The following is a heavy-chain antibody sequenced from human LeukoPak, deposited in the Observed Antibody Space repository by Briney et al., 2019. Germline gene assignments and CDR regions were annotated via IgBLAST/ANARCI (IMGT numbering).Heavy chain of an antibody. D-gene: IGHD6-13*01. J-gene: IGHJ3*02. CDR2: IYHSGST. Sequence: SGTLSLTCAVSGGSISSSNWWSWVRQPPGKGLEWIREIYHSGSTNYNPSLKSRVTISADKSKNQFSLKLSSVTAADTAVYYCARVNGYSSSPRYAFDIWGQGTMVTVSS. V-gene: IGHV4-4*02. CDR1: GGSISSSNW. CDR3: ARVNGYSSSPRYAFDI.